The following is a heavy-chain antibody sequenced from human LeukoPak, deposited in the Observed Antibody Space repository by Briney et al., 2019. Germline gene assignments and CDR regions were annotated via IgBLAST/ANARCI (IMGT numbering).Heavy chain of an antibody. CDR3: ARAPYYDILTGPRLKGNRYFDY. CDR1: GGSISSSSYY. CDR2: IYYSGST. D-gene: IGHD3-9*01. Sequence: SETLSLTCTVSGGSISSSSYYWGWIRRPPGKGLEWIGSIYYSGSTYYNPSLKSRVTISVDTSKNQFSLKLSSVTAADTAVYYCARAPYYDILTGPRLKGNRYFDYWGQGTLVTVSS. J-gene: IGHJ4*02. V-gene: IGHV4-39*07.